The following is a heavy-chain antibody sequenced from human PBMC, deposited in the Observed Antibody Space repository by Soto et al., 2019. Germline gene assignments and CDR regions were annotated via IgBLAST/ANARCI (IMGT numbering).Heavy chain of an antibody. CDR1: GGSXNSYD. D-gene: IGHD3-22*01. J-gene: IGHJ4*02. CDR3: ARVAEGTYYYDSSGYFEY. V-gene: IGHV4-59*08. CDR2: IYYSGST. Sequence: PSETLSLTCTVSGGSXNSYDWSWIRQPPGKGLEWIGYIYYSGSTNYNPSLKSRVTISVDTSKNQFSLKLSSVTAADTAVYYCARVAEGTYYYDSSGYFEYWGQGTLVTVSS.